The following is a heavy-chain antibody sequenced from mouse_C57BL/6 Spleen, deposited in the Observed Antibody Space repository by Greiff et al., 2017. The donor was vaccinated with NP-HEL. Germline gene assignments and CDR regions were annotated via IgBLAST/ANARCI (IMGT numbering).Heavy chain of an antibody. CDR1: GYTFTSYW. CDR3: ARDGSDYYAMDY. Sequence: QVQLQQSGAELVKPGASVKLSCKASGYTFTSYWMHWVKQRPGRGLEWIGRIDTNSGGTKYNEKFKSKATLTVDKPSSTAYMQLSSLTSEDSAVYYCARDGSDYYAMDYWGQGTSVTVSS. V-gene: IGHV1-72*01. D-gene: IGHD1-1*01. J-gene: IGHJ4*01. CDR2: IDTNSGGT.